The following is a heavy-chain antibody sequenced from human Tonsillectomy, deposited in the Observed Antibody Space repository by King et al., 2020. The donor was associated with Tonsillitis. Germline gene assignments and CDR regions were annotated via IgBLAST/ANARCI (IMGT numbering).Heavy chain of an antibody. J-gene: IGHJ4*02. CDR2: INPNSGDT. D-gene: IGHD3-10*01. V-gene: IGHV1-2*02. CDR1: GYNFVGYY. Sequence: VQLVESGAEVKKPGASVKVSCKASGYNFVGYYMHWVRQAPGQGLEWVGWINPNSGDTNFALKFQGRVTMTRDRSISTAYMELSRLKSEDTAVYYCARDLGPGTSPQIYWGQGTLVTVSS. CDR3: ARDLGPGTSPQIY.